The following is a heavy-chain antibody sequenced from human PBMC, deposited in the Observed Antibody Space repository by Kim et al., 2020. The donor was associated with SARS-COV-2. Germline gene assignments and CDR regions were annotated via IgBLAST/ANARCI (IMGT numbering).Heavy chain of an antibody. Sequence: SETLSLTCTVSGDSITTSPYYWGWIRQSPGKGLEWIASISYGGTTYYNPSFMSRVTISVDTSRNHFSLKVNSVTAADTAVYYCAREPQSDEVLTGYCDYWGQGTLVTVSS. V-gene: IGHV4-39*07. D-gene: IGHD3-9*01. CDR1: GDSITTSPYY. CDR2: ISYGGTT. J-gene: IGHJ4*02. CDR3: AREPQSDEVLTGYCDY.